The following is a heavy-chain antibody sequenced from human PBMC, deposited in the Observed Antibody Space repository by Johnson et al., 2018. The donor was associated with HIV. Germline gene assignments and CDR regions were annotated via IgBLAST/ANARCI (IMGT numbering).Heavy chain of an antibody. V-gene: IGHV3-23*04. CDR1: GFTFSSYA. CDR2: ISGSGGST. J-gene: IGHJ3*02. CDR3: AKETPSSGGTFDI. D-gene: IGHD6-25*01. Sequence: VQLVESGGGVAQPGRSLRLSCTASGFTFSSYAMSWVRQAPGKGLEWVSAISGSGGSTYYADSVKGRFTISRDNSKNTLYLQMNSLRAEDTAVYYCAKETPSSGGTFDIWGQGTMVTVSS.